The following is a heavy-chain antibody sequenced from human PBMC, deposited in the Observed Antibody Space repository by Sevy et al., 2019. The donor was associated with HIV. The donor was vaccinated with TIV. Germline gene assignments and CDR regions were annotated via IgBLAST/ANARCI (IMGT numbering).Heavy chain of an antibody. J-gene: IGHJ5*02. V-gene: IGHV3-30-3*01. Sequence: GGSLRLSCAASGFTFSSYAMHWVRQAPGKGLEWVAVISYDGSNKYYADSVKGRFTISRDNSKNTLYLQMNSLRAEDTAVYYCARVQWELRSFGWFDPWGQGTLVTVSS. D-gene: IGHD1-26*01. CDR3: ARVQWELRSFGWFDP. CDR2: ISYDGSNK. CDR1: GFTFSSYA.